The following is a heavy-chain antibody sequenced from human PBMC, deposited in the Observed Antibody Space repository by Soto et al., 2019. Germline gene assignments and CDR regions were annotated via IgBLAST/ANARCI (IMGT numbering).Heavy chain of an antibody. J-gene: IGHJ4*02. D-gene: IGHD6-19*01. CDR3: AAFSEYSSGLGD. Sequence: SETLSLTCTVSGGSISSYYWSWIRQPPGKGLEWIGYIYYSGSTNYNPSLKSRVTISVDTSKNQFSLKLSSVTAADTAVYYCAAFSEYSSGLGDWGQGTLVTVSS. V-gene: IGHV4-59*01. CDR1: GGSISSYY. CDR2: IYYSGST.